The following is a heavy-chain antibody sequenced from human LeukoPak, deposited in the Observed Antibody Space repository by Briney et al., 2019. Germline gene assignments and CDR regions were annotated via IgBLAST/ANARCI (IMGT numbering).Heavy chain of an antibody. CDR1: GGSISSGDYY. Sequence: SETLSLPCTVSGGSISSGDYYWSWIRQPPGKGLEWIGYIYYSGSTYYNPSLRSRVTISVDTSKNQFSLKLSSVTAADTAVYYCARVSDYLFDYWGQGTLVTVSS. V-gene: IGHV4-30-4*01. J-gene: IGHJ4*02. D-gene: IGHD2/OR15-2a*01. CDR3: ARVSDYLFDY. CDR2: IYYSGST.